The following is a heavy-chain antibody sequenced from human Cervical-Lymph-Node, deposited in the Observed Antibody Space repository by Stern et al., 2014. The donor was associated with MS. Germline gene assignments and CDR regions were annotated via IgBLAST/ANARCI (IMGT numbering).Heavy chain of an antibody. CDR1: GFSLSTTGMC. D-gene: IGHD6-13*01. CDR2: IDWDDDK. V-gene: IGHV2-70*17. J-gene: IGHJ4*02. CDR3: ARMRAAAGTTRYYFDF. Sequence: ESGPALVKPTQTLTLTCTFSGFSLSTTGMCVSWIRQPPGKALEWLARIDWDDDKFYSTSLKTRLTISKDTSKNQVVLTMTNMDPVDTATYYCARMRAAAGTTRYYFDFWGQGTLVTVSS.